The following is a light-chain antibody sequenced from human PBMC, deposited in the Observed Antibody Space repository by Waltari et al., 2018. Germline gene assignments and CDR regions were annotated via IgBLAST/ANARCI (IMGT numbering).Light chain of an antibody. CDR3: QAWDSSTLV. CDR1: KLGDKY. V-gene: IGLV3-1*01. J-gene: IGLJ2*01. Sequence: SYELTQPPSVSVSPGQTASITCSGDKLGDKYACWYQQKPGQSPVLVIYQNSKRTSGIPERFSGYNSGNTATLTISGTQAMDEADYYCQAWDSSTLVFGGGTKLTVL. CDR2: QNS.